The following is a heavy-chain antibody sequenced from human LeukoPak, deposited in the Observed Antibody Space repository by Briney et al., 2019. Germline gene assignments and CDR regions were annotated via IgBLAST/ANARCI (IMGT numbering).Heavy chain of an antibody. CDR2: ISSSSSYI. V-gene: IGHV3-21*01. J-gene: IGHJ4*02. CDR3: ARAVLYYYDSSGPTGPFDY. Sequence: GGSLRLSCVASGFTFSSYSMNWVRQAPGKGLEWVSSISSSSSYIYYADSVKGRFTISRDNAKNSLYLQMNSLRAEDTAVHYCARAVLYYYDSSGPTGPFDYWGQGTLVTVSS. D-gene: IGHD3-22*01. CDR1: GFTFSSYS.